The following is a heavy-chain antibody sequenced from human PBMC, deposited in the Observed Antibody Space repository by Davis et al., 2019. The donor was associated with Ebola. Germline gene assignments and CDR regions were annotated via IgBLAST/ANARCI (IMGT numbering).Heavy chain of an antibody. Sequence: PGGSLRLFCAASGFTFNSYTMNWVRQAPGKGLEWVSSISSSGNYLYQTDSLKGRFTISRDNAKNSLYLQMTGLRTEDTAVYYCARSEPPDYWGQGTLVTVSS. CDR2: ISSSGNYL. D-gene: IGHD1-14*01. CDR3: ARSEPPDY. V-gene: IGHV3-21*01. CDR1: GFTFNSYT. J-gene: IGHJ4*02.